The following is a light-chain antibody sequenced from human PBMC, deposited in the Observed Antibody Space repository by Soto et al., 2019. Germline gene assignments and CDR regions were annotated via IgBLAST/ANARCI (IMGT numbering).Light chain of an antibody. V-gene: IGKV3D-15*01. Sequence: ETVLTQSPGTLSLSPGEIATLSFSASQSVSSYLAWYQQKPGQAPRLLIYDASTRATGIPARFSGSGSGTEFTLIISSLQSEDFAVYYCQHYDNWPPWTFGQGTKVDIK. J-gene: IGKJ1*01. CDR3: QHYDNWPPWT. CDR1: QSVSSY. CDR2: DAS.